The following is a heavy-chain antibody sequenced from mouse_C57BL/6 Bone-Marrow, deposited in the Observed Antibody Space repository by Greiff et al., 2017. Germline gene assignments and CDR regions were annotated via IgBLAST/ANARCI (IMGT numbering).Heavy chain of an antibody. J-gene: IGHJ2*01. Sequence: QVQLQQPGAELVRPGSSVKLSCKASGYTFTSYWMDWVKQRPGQGLEWIGNIYPSDSETHYNQKFKDKATLTVDKSSSTAYMRLSSLTSEDSAVDYCARGNGGYYGNFDYWGQGTTLTVSS. CDR3: ARGNGGYYGNFDY. CDR1: GYTFTSYW. D-gene: IGHD2-3*01. V-gene: IGHV1-61*01. CDR2: IYPSDSET.